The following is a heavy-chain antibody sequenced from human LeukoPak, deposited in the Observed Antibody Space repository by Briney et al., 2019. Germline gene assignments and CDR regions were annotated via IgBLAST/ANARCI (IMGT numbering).Heavy chain of an antibody. J-gene: IGHJ3*02. D-gene: IGHD1-26*01. V-gene: IGHV5-51*01. Sequence: GESLKISCKGSGYSFTSYWIGWVRQMPGKGLEWMGIIYPGDSDTRYSPSFQGQVTISADKSISTAYLQWSSLKASDIAMYYCARSSNSIVGASDAFDIWGQGTMVTVSS. CDR2: IYPGDSDT. CDR1: GYSFTSYW. CDR3: ARSSNSIVGASDAFDI.